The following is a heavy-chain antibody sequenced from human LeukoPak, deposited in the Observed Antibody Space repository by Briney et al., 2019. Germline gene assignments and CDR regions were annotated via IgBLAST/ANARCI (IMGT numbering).Heavy chain of an antibody. Sequence: AGGSLRLSCAASGFTFGIYNMNWVRQAPGKGLEWISYISGSSSSIYYADSVRGRFTISRDNAKNTVYLQMDSLRAEDTAIYYCVRDAGGLQLERQDFDHWGQGNLVTVSS. V-gene: IGHV3-48*04. CDR1: GFTFGIYN. CDR3: VRDAGGLQLERQDFDH. CDR2: ISGSSSSI. J-gene: IGHJ4*02. D-gene: IGHD1-1*01.